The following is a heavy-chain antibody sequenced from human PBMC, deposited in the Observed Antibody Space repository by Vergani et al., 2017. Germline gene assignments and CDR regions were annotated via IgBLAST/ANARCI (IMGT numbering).Heavy chain of an antibody. CDR1: GGPISSYY. J-gene: IGHJ3*02. CDR2: FYYSGST. D-gene: IGHD6-25*01. CDR3: GRERSGGDAFDI. Sequence: HVQLQESGPGLVKPSETLSLPCTVPGGPISSYYWSWSRQPPGKGLEWFGYFYYSGSTNYNPSLKSRVTRSVDTSKNQFSLKLSSVTAADTAVYYCGRERSGGDAFDIWGQGTMVTVSS. V-gene: IGHV4-59*01.